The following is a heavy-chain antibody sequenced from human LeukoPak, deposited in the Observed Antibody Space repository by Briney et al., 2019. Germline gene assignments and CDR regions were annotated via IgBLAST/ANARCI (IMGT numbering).Heavy chain of an antibody. V-gene: IGHV4-59*01. Sequence: SETLSLTCTVSGGSISSYYWSWLRQPPGKGLEWIGYIYYSGSTNYNPSLKRRVTISVDMSKNQFSLKLSSVTAADTAVYYCARDLGRGGAGYSSGWYPGSYMDVWGKGTTVTISS. D-gene: IGHD6-19*01. J-gene: IGHJ6*03. CDR3: ARDLGRGGAGYSSGWYPGSYMDV. CDR1: GGSISSYY. CDR2: IYYSGST.